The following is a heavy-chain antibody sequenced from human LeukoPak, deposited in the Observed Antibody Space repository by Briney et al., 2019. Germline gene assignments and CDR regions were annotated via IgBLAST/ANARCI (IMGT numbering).Heavy chain of an antibody. CDR1: GGSISSYY. J-gene: IGHJ6*02. Sequence: SETLSLTCTVSGGSISSYYWSWIRQPAGKGLEWIGRIYTSGSTNYNPSLKSRVTMSVDTSKNQSSLKLSSVTAADTAVYYCARDSRYCSGGSCYASYYYYGMDVWGQGTTVTVSS. V-gene: IGHV4-4*07. CDR2: IYTSGST. D-gene: IGHD2-15*01. CDR3: ARDSRYCSGGSCYASYYYYGMDV.